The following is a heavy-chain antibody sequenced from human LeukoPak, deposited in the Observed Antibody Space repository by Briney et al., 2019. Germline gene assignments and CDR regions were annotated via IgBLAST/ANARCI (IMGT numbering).Heavy chain of an antibody. CDR2: AFYRSRWYN. J-gene: IGHJ4*02. CDR1: GDSVSSNSAA. Sequence: SQTLSLTCAVSGDSVSSNSAAWNWIRQSPSRGLEWLGRAFYRSRWYNDYAVSVKSRITISPDTSKNQLSLQLNSVTPEDTAVYYCARDTYRLLEYWGQGTLVTVSS. D-gene: IGHD2-21*01. V-gene: IGHV6-1*01. CDR3: ARDTYRLLEY.